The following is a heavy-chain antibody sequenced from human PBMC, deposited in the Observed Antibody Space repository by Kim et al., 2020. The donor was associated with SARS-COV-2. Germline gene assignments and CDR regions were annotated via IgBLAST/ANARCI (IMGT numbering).Heavy chain of an antibody. J-gene: IGHJ5*02. CDR1: GGSFSGYY. D-gene: IGHD6-13*01. V-gene: IGHV4-34*01. CDR3: ARAGYSSSWYGDRSWFDP. CDR2: INHSGST. Sequence: SETLSLTCAVYGGSFSGYYWSWIRQPPGKGLEWIGEINHSGSTNYNPSLKSRVTISVDTSKNQFSLKLSSVTAADTAVYYCARAGYSSSWYGDRSWFDPWGQGTLVTVSS.